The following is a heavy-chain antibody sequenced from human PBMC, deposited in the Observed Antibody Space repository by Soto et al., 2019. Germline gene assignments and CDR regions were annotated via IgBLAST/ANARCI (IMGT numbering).Heavy chain of an antibody. Sequence: SVKVSCKASGGTFSSYAISWVRQAPGQGLEWMGGIIPIFGTANYAQKFQGRVTITADKSTSTAYMELSSLRSEDTAVYYCARDSGYCTNGVCYQPDFDYWGQGTLVTVSS. V-gene: IGHV1-69*06. D-gene: IGHD2-8*01. CDR1: GGTFSSYA. CDR3: ARDSGYCTNGVCYQPDFDY. J-gene: IGHJ4*02. CDR2: IIPIFGTA.